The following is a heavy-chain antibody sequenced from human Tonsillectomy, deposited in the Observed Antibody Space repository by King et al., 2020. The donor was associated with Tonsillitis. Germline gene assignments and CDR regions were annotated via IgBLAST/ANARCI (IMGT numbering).Heavy chain of an antibody. V-gene: IGHV3-23*04. CDR3: AKMGDGSGPYYKFFDY. CDR2: ISGSSGIT. D-gene: IGHD3-10*01. Sequence: VQLVESGGGLVQPGGSLRLSCAASRVTISSYAMSWVRQAPGKGLEWVSTISGSSGITYYADSVKGRFTISRDSSKNTLYLQMNSLRAEDTAVYYCAKMGDGSGPYYKFFDYWGQGTLVTGSS. CDR1: RVTISSYA. J-gene: IGHJ4*02.